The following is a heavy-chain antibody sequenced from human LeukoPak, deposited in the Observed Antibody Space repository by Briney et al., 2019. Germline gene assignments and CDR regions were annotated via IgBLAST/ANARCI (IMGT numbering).Heavy chain of an antibody. V-gene: IGHV4-38-2*02. Sequence: SETLSLTCTVSGYSISSGYYWGWIRQPPGKGLEWIGTIYHSGTTYYNPSLKSRVTISVDTSKNQFSLKLSSVTAADTAVYYCAKSYGVLTSNFDYWGQGTLVTASS. J-gene: IGHJ4*02. CDR2: IYHSGTT. D-gene: IGHD2-21*02. CDR3: AKSYGVLTSNFDY. CDR1: GYSISSGYY.